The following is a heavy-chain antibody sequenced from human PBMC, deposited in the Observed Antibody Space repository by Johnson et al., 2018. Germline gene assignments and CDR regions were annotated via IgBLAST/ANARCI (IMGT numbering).Heavy chain of an antibody. J-gene: IGHJ3*02. Sequence: VQLVETGGGVVQPGRSLRLSCAASGFTFSSYGMHWVRQAPGKGLEWVAVISYDGSNKYYADSVKGRFTISRDNSKNTLYLQMNSLRAEDTAVYYLSKPRLLRNFPDAFDIWGQGTMVTVSS. CDR2: ISYDGSNK. V-gene: IGHV3-30*18. CDR1: GFTFSSYG. D-gene: IGHD1-7*01. CDR3: SKPRLLRNFPDAFDI.